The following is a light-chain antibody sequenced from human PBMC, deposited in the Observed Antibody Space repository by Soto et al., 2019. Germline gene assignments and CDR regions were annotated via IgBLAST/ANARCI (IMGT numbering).Light chain of an antibody. CDR2: AAS. V-gene: IGKV1D-12*01. J-gene: IGKJ5*01. CDR3: QQSNSFPIT. CDR1: QGIASW. Sequence: DIQMTQSPSPVYASLGARVTFPCGARQGIASWLAWYQQKPGKAPKLLISAASILQSGVPSRFSGSGSATDFTLTINSLQPEDFATYYCQQSNSFPITFGQGTRLEMK.